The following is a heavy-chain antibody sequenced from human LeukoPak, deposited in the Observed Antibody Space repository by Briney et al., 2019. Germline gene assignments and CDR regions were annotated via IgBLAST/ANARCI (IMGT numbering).Heavy chain of an antibody. J-gene: IGHJ4*02. D-gene: IGHD3-10*01. CDR1: GGSISSGGYY. CDR3: ARELGPMVRGPNGYFDY. CDR2: IYYSGST. V-gene: IGHV4-31*03. Sequence: KSSETLSLTCTVSGGSISSGGYYWSWIRQHPGKGLEWIGYIYYSGSTYYNPSLKSRVTISVDTSKNQFSLKLSSVTAADTAVYYCARELGPMVRGPNGYFDYWGQGTLVTVSS.